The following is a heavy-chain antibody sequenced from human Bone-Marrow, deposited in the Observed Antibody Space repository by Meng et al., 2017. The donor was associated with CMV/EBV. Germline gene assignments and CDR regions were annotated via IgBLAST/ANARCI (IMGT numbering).Heavy chain of an antibody. CDR2: INPNSGGT. D-gene: IGHD1-26*01. Sequence: ASVKVSCKASGYTFTGYYMHWVRQAPGQGLEWMGWINPNSGGTNYAQKFPGRVTMTRDTSISTAYMELRSLRSDDTAVYYCARDRFPGHSGSYPLGYWGQGMLVTVSS. J-gene: IGHJ4*02. CDR3: ARDRFPGHSGSYPLGY. V-gene: IGHV1-2*02. CDR1: GYTFTGYY.